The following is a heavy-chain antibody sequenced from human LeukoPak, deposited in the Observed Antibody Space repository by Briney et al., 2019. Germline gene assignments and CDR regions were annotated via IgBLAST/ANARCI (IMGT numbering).Heavy chain of an antibody. CDR3: AKGGDYWALYYFDY. D-gene: IGHD2-21*02. CDR2: ISYDGSNK. CDR1: GFTFSSYG. J-gene: IGHJ4*02. V-gene: IGHV3-30*18. Sequence: PGGSLRLSCAASGFTFSSYGMHWVRQAPGKGLEWVAVISYDGSNKYYADSVKGRFTISRDNSKNTLYLQMNSLRAEDTAVYYCAKGGDYWALYYFDYWGQGTLVTVSS.